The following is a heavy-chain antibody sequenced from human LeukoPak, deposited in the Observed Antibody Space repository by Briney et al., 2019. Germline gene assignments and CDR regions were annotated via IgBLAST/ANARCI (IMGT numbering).Heavy chain of an antibody. Sequence: SETLSLTCAVSGGSISSSNWWSWVRQPPGKGLEWIGEIYHSGSTHYNPSLKSRVTIFVDTSKNLLSLILTSVSASDTAIYYCARDHWLYSSKTWYYYGMDVWGQGTTVTVSS. CDR1: GGSISSSNW. D-gene: IGHD3-9*01. CDR3: ARDHWLYSSKTWYYYGMDV. J-gene: IGHJ6*02. V-gene: IGHV4-4*02. CDR2: IYHSGST.